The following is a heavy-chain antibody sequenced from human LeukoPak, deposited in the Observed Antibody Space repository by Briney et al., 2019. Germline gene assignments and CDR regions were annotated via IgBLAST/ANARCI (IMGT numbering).Heavy chain of an antibody. CDR1: GFTFSNYA. CDR3: AKRQYGDGIYYFDY. D-gene: IGHD4-17*01. CDR2: VSGSGGDT. V-gene: IGHV3-23*01. J-gene: IGHJ4*02. Sequence: PGGSLRLSCAASGFTFSNYAMSWDRQAPGKGLEWVSAVSGSGGDTDYADSVRGRFTISRDNSKNTLYLQMISLRAEDTAVYYCAKRQYGDGIYYFDYWGQGTLVTVSS.